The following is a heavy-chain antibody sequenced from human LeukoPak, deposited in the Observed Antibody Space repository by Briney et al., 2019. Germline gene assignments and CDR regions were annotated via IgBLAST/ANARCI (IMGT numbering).Heavy chain of an antibody. CDR1: GFTVSSNY. V-gene: IGHV3-53*01. Sequence: RGSLRLSCAASGFTVSSNYMSWVRQAPGKGLEWVSVLYVGGPTYYANSVKGRFTISRDNSKNTLYLQINSLRAEDTAVYYCATDRAGYCSGGSCYDYWGQGTLVTVSS. CDR2: LYVGGPT. D-gene: IGHD2-15*01. CDR3: ATDRAGYCSGGSCYDY. J-gene: IGHJ4*02.